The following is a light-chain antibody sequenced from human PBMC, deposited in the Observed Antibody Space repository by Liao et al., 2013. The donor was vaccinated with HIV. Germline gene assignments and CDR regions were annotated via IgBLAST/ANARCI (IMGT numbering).Light chain of an antibody. V-gene: IGLV3-1*01. CDR3: QAWDRTTVV. CDR2: QDH. Sequence: SYELTQPPSVSVSPGQTATITCSGDKLGERYASWYQQKPGQSPLLVIFQDHIRPSGIPERFSGSNSGNTATLTISGTQAVDDADYHCQAWDRTTVVFGAGTKVTVL. CDR1: KLGERY. J-gene: IGLJ1*01.